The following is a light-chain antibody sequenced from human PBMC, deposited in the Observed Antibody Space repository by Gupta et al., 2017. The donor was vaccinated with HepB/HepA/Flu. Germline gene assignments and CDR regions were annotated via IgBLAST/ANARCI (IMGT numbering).Light chain of an antibody. V-gene: IGKV6-21*01. J-gene: IGKJ5*01. CDR3: HQSKHLPIT. CDR1: QSVGSN. Sequence: EVVLTQSPDFQSVTPNEKVTITCRASQSVGSNLHWYQQKPDQSPKLLIKYASQSFSGVPSRFSGSGSGTDFTLTINSLEPEDAATYYFHQSKHLPITFGQGTRLEIK. CDR2: YAS.